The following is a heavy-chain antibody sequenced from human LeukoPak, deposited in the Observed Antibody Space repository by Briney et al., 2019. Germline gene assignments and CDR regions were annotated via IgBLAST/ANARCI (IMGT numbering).Heavy chain of an antibody. CDR3: AKSGYSAYDHRNYDY. CDR2: ISGSGGST. Sequence: PGGSLRLSCAASGFTFSSYAMSWVRQASGKGLEWVSAISGSGGSTYYADSVKGRFTISRDNSKNTLYLQMNSLRAEDTAVYYCAKSGYSAYDHRNYDYWGQGTLVTVSS. D-gene: IGHD5-12*01. V-gene: IGHV3-23*01. CDR1: GFTFSSYA. J-gene: IGHJ4*02.